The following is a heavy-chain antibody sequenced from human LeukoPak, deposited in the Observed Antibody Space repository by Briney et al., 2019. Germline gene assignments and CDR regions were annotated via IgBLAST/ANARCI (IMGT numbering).Heavy chain of an antibody. J-gene: IGHJ4*02. CDR3: ARVGDIVATITLYYYFDY. Sequence: PSETLSLTCTVSGGSINNSYYWGWVRQPPGKGPEWIGSIYYSGSTYYNPSLKSRVTISVDTSKNQFSLKLSSVTAADTAVYYCARVGDIVATITLYYYFDYWGQGTLVTVSS. CDR1: GGSINNSYY. CDR2: IYYSGST. V-gene: IGHV4-39*01. D-gene: IGHD5-12*01.